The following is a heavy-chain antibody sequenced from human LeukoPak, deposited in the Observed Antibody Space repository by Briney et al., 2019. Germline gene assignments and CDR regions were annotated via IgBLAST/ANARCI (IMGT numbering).Heavy chain of an antibody. D-gene: IGHD3-9*01. J-gene: IGHJ4*02. CDR3: VRLYDWGRLDY. V-gene: IGHV1-2*02. CDR2: INPNSGGT. Sequence: ASVKVSCKTSGYTFTGYYLFWVRQAPGQGLEWMGWINPNSGGTNYAQKFQGRVTMTRDTSIRTAYMELSRLTADDTAVYYCVRLYDWGRLDYWGQGTLVTVSS. CDR1: GYTFTGYY.